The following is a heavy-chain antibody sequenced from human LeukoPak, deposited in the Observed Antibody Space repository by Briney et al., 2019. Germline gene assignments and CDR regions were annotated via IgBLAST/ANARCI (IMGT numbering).Heavy chain of an antibody. Sequence: PSETLSLTCTVSGGSIRSSYYYWGWIRQPPGKGLEWIGSIYDGGSTYYNPSLKSRVTISVDTSKNQFSLKLNSVTAADTAMYYCARRYYGSGSFYFDYWGQGTLVTVSS. CDR2: IYDGGST. CDR1: GGSIRSSYYY. D-gene: IGHD3-10*01. J-gene: IGHJ4*02. CDR3: ARRYYGSGSFYFDY. V-gene: IGHV4-39*01.